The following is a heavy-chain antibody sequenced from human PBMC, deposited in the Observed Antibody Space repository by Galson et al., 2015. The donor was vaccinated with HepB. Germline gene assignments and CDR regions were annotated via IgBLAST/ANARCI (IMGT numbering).Heavy chain of an antibody. V-gene: IGHV5-51*01. D-gene: IGHD3-10*01. CDR3: ARQNLLLLWFGELSNAEFDY. CDR2: IYPGDSDT. J-gene: IGHJ4*02. Sequence: QSGAEVKKPGESLKISCKGSGYSFTSYWIGWVRQMPGKGLEWMGIIYPGDSDTRYSPSFQGQVTISADKSISTAYLQWSSLKASDTAMYYCARQNLLLLWFGELSNAEFDYWGQGTLVTVSS. CDR1: GYSFTSYW.